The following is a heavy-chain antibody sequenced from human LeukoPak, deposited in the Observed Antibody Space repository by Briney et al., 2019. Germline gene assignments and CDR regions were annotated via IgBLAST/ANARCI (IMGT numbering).Heavy chain of an antibody. CDR1: GFTFSSYG. Sequence: GGSLRLSCAASGFTFSSYGMHWVRQAPGKGLEWVAVMSYDGSNKYYADSVKGRFTISRDNSKNTLYLQMNSLRAEDTAVYYCARGPGASRTGDFDYWGQGTLVTVSS. V-gene: IGHV3-30*03. CDR3: ARGPGASRTGDFDY. CDR2: MSYDGSNK. D-gene: IGHD1-26*01. J-gene: IGHJ4*02.